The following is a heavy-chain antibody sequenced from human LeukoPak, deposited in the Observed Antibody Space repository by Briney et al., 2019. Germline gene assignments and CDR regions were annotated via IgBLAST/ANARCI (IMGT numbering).Heavy chain of an antibody. CDR3: ARDGPYSTSSTHPP. Sequence: GGSLRLSCAASGITFSSSWMSWVRQAPGKGLEWVANIKQDGSEKYYVGSVKGRFTISRGNAKNSLYLQMDSLRAEDTAVYYCARDGPYSTSSTHPPWGQGTLVTVSS. CDR2: IKQDGSEK. V-gene: IGHV3-7*03. J-gene: IGHJ5*02. D-gene: IGHD6-6*01. CDR1: GITFSSSW.